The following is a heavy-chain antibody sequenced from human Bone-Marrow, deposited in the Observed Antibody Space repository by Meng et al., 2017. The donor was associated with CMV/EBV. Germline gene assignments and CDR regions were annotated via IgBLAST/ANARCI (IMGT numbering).Heavy chain of an antibody. J-gene: IGHJ4*02. CDR3: ARAGGWVSPFDY. D-gene: IGHD6-19*01. CDR2: IYYSGST. CDR1: GVSVRSYY. Sequence: SETLSLTCTVSGVSVRSYYWSWIRQPPGKGLEWIANIYYSGSTNYNPTIKSRVTISVDTSKNQCSLKLSSVTAADTAVYYCARAGGWVSPFDYWGQGTLVTVSS. V-gene: IGHV4-59*02.